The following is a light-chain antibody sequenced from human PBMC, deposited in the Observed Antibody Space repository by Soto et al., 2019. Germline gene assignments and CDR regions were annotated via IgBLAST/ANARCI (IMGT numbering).Light chain of an antibody. V-gene: IGKV3-11*01. CDR3: QQRGNRPYT. CDR2: DAS. CDR1: QSVSSY. Sequence: EIVLTQSPATLSLSPGERATLSCRASQSVSSYLAWYQQKPGQAPRLLIYDASNRATGIPARFSGSGSGTAFTLTISSLESEDFAVYYCQQRGNRPYTFGQGTKLEIK. J-gene: IGKJ2*01.